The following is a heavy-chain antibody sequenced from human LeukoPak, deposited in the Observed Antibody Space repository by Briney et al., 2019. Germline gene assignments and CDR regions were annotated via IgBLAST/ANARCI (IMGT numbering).Heavy chain of an antibody. CDR2: ISSIGST. J-gene: IGHJ3*02. Sequence: KPSGTLSLTCTVSGGSISSHYWSWIRQPPGKGLEWIGYISSIGSTNYNPSLKSRVTISVDTSKNQFSLKLTSVTAADTAVYFCARDPTTVTKGLDIWGQGTMVTVSS. CDR3: ARDPTTVTKGLDI. V-gene: IGHV4-59*11. D-gene: IGHD4-17*01. CDR1: GGSISSHY.